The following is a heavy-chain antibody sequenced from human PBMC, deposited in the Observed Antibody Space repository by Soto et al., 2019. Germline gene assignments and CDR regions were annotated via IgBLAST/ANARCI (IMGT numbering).Heavy chain of an antibody. CDR1: GYTFTSYG. V-gene: IGHV1-18*01. CDR3: ATSIMGNGAFDI. CDR2: ISAYNGNT. J-gene: IGHJ3*02. D-gene: IGHD3-16*01. Sequence: ASVKVSCKASGYTFTSYGISWVLQAPGQGLEWMGWISAYNGNTNYAQKLQGRVTMTTDTSTSTAYMELRSLRSDDTAVYYCATSIMGNGAFDIWGQGTMVTVSS.